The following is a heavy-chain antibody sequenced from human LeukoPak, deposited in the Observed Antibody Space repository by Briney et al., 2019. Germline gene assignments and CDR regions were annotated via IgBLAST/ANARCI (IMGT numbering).Heavy chain of an antibody. J-gene: IGHJ4*02. V-gene: IGHV3-30-3*01. CDR1: GFTFSSYA. CDR2: ISYDGSNK. CDR3: ARDMRAGTCFDY. Sequence: GGSLRLSCAATGFTFSSYAMHWVRQAPGKGLEWVAVISYDGSNKYYADSVKGRFTISRDNSKNTLYLQMNSLRAEDTAVYYCARDMRAGTCFDYWGQGTLVTVSS. D-gene: IGHD6-19*01.